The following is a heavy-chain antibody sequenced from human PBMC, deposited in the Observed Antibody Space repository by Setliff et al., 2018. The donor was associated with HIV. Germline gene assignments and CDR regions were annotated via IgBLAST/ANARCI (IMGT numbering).Heavy chain of an antibody. V-gene: IGHV1-69*02. D-gene: IGHD1-26*01. CDR1: GGPFTSYN. CDR3: ARAPELYSGSYDAFDI. CDR2: IISILGIP. J-gene: IGHJ3*02. Sequence: SVKVSCKASGGPFTSYNIMWVRQAPGQGLEWMGRIISILGIPNYAHKFQGRVTITADKSTRTSYMELSSLRSEDTAVYYCARAPELYSGSYDAFDIWGQGTMVTVSS.